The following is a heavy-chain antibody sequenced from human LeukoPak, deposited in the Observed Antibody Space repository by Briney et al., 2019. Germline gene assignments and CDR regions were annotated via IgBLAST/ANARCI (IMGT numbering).Heavy chain of an antibody. J-gene: IGHJ4*02. CDR3: ANSLRGDRSTLWY. Sequence: PSETLSLTCAVYGGSFSGYYRSWIRQPPGKGLEWIGEINHSGSTNYNPSLKSRVTISVDTSKNQFSLKLSSVTAADTAVYYCANSLRGDRSTLWYWGQGTLVTVSS. V-gene: IGHV4-34*01. CDR1: GGSFSGYY. CDR2: INHSGST. D-gene: IGHD2-21*01.